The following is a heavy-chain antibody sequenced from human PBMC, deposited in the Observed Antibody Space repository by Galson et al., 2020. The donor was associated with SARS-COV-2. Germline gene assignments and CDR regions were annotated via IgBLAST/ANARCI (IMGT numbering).Heavy chain of an antibody. J-gene: IGHJ6*02. D-gene: IGHD3-9*01. Sequence: ASVKVSCKAPGYTFTDNYIHWVRQAPGQGLEWMGWINPKSGGTNYAQKFEGRVTMTRDTSITTAYMELSRLRADDTAVYYCARLRYYDVLTGYIVDVWGQGTMVTVSS. CDR2: INPKSGGT. CDR3: ARLRYYDVLTGYIVDV. CDR1: GYTFTDNY. V-gene: IGHV1-2*02.